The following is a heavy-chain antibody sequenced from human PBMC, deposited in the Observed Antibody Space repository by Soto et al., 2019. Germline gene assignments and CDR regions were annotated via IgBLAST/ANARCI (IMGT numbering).Heavy chain of an antibody. V-gene: IGHV4-34*01. Sequence: SETLSLTCDVYGGSFSRYYWNWIRQPPGKGLEWLGEINHSGSTNYNPSLESRVTISLDTSKTQFSLKLTSVTAADTAVYYCARGEGRLVGTWFDPWGQGTLVTVSS. D-gene: IGHD5-12*01. CDR3: ARGEGRLVGTWFDP. CDR1: GGSFSRYY. CDR2: INHSGST. J-gene: IGHJ5*02.